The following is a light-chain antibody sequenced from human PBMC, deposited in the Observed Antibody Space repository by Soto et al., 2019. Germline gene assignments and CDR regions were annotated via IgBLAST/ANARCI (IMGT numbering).Light chain of an antibody. Sequence: DVVMTQSPLSLPVTLGQPASISCRSSQSLVYSDGNTYLNWFQQRPGQAPRRLIHKVSNRDSGVPDRFSGSGSGTDFTLKISRVEAEYVGVYYCMQGTRWPRTFGQGTKVEIK. J-gene: IGKJ1*01. CDR3: MQGTRWPRT. V-gene: IGKV2-30*01. CDR1: QSLVYSDGNTY. CDR2: KVS.